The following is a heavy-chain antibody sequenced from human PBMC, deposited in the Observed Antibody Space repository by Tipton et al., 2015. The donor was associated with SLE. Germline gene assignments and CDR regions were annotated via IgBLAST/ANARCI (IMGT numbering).Heavy chain of an antibody. CDR3: ARDKITMVRGPPDY. V-gene: IGHV1-18*01. Sequence: QLVQSGAEVKKPGASVKVTCKVSGYTLTELSMHWVRQAPGKGLEWMGWISAYNGNTNYAQKLQGRVTMTTDTSTSTAYMELRSLRSDDTAVYYCARDKITMVRGPPDYWGQGTLVTVSS. CDR1: GYTLTELS. D-gene: IGHD3-10*01. CDR2: ISAYNGNT. J-gene: IGHJ4*02.